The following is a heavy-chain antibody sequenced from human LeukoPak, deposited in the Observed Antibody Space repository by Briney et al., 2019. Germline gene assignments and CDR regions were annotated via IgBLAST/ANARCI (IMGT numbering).Heavy chain of an antibody. D-gene: IGHD3-10*01. V-gene: IGHV3-30*18. Sequence: RGSLRLSCAASGFTFSSYGMHWVRQAPGKGLEWVAVISYDAVNKYYVGSVRGRFTTSRDNSKNMLYLQMNSLRADDTAMYYCAKDVGDGSGRLNYFAHWGQGTLLTVSS. J-gene: IGHJ4*02. CDR1: GFTFSSYG. CDR2: ISYDAVNK. CDR3: AKDVGDGSGRLNYFAH.